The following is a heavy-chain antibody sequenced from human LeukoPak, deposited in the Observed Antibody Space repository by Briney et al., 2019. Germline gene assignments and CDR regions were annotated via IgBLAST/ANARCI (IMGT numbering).Heavy chain of an antibody. CDR1: GGSISSNY. D-gene: IGHD1-26*01. V-gene: IGHV4-59*12. CDR3: ARARGWFDP. Sequence: SETLSLTCTVSGGSISSNYWSWIRQPPGKGLEWIGYIYNSGSTNYNPSLKSRVTMSVDTSKNQFSLKLSSVTAADTAVYYCARARGWFDPWGQGTLVTVSS. CDR2: IYNSGST. J-gene: IGHJ5*02.